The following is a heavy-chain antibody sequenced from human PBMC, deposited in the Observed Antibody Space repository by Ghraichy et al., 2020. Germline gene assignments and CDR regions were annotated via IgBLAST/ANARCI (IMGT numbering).Heavy chain of an antibody. D-gene: IGHD2-21*01. Sequence: GGSLRLSCAASRFTFSSYAMSWVRQAPGKGLEWVSTISGSGGRTYYADSVKGRFTISRDNSMNTVYLQMNSLRAEDTAVYFCAKYERIAYGMDVWCQGTTLTVPS. CDR2: ISGSGGRT. CDR1: RFTFSSYA. J-gene: IGHJ6*02. V-gene: IGHV3-23*01. CDR3: AKYERIAYGMDV.